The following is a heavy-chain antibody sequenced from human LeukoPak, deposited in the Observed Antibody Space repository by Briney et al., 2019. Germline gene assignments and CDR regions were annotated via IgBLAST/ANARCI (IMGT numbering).Heavy chain of an antibody. J-gene: IGHJ4*02. Sequence: KPSETLSLTCTVSGGSISTYHWSWIRQPAGKGLEWIGRIHSSGTTHYNPSLRSRVTLSIDTSKNQFSLKLSSVTAADTAVYYCGRLNLPAVSGAFDYWGQGTLVTVSS. CDR2: IHSSGTT. D-gene: IGHD2-2*01. V-gene: IGHV4-4*07. CDR3: GRLNLPAVSGAFDY. CDR1: GGSISTYH.